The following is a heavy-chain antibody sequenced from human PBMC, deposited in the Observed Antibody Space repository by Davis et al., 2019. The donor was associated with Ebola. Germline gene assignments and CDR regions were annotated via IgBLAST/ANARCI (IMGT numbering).Heavy chain of an antibody. Sequence: MPSETLSLTCTVSGGSISSYYWSWIRQPPGKGLEWIGYIYYSGSTNYNSSLKSRVTISVDTSKNQFSLKLSSVTPEDTAVYYCARGRSWPLDSWGQGTLVTVSS. V-gene: IGHV4-59*12. CDR2: IYYSGST. J-gene: IGHJ4*02. CDR1: GGSISSYY. D-gene: IGHD6-13*01. CDR3: ARGRSWPLDS.